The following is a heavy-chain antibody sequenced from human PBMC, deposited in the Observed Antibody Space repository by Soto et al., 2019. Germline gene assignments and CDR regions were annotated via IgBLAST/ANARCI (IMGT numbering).Heavy chain of an antibody. CDR1: GYTFTSYG. J-gene: IGHJ4*02. CDR3: ARDQVGATGDY. CDR2: ISAYNGNR. V-gene: IGHV1-18*01. D-gene: IGHD1-26*01. Sequence: KVSCKASGYTFTSYGISWVRQAPGQGLEWMGWISAYNGNRNYAQKVQGRVTMTTDTSTNTAYMELRSLRSDDTAVYYCARDQVGATGDYWGQGTLVTVSS.